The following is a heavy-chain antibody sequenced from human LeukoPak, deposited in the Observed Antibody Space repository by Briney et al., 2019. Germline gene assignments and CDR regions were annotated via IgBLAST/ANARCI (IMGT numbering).Heavy chain of an antibody. Sequence: GGSLRLSCAASGFTFSSYTMNWVRQAPGKGLEWVSSISSSSSYIFYADSVKGRFTISRDNAKNSLYLQMNSLRAEDTAVYYCARGVVVVPAAIPGGDYWGQGTLVTVSS. CDR2: ISSSSSYI. CDR3: ARGVVVVPAAIPGGDY. J-gene: IGHJ4*02. D-gene: IGHD2-2*01. CDR1: GFTFSSYT. V-gene: IGHV3-21*01.